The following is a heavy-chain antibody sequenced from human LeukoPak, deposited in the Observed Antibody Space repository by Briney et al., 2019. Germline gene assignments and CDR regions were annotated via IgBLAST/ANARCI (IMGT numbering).Heavy chain of an antibody. V-gene: IGHV3-21*01. Sequence: PGGSLRLSCAASGFTFSSYSMNWVRQAPGEGLEWVSSISSSSSYIYYADSVKGRFTISRDNAKNSLYLQMNSLRAEDTAVYYCASLAVAAKTFGYWGQGTLVTVSS. D-gene: IGHD6-19*01. J-gene: IGHJ4*02. CDR2: ISSSSSYI. CDR1: GFTFSSYS. CDR3: ASLAVAAKTFGY.